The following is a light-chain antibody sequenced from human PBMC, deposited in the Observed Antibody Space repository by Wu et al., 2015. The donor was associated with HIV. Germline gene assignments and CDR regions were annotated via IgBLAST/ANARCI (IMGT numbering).Light chain of an antibody. J-gene: IGKJ4*02. CDR3: QQYADSPT. V-gene: IGKV3-20*01. CDR1: QKLLNPY. CDR2: GTS. Sequence: SLSPGKESPSRVGPSQKLLNPYNLAWYHQRPGQAPKLLIYGTSVRPAGISDRFSGSGSGTDFTLTIRRLEPEDFAVYYCQQYADSPTFGPGTKVEIK.